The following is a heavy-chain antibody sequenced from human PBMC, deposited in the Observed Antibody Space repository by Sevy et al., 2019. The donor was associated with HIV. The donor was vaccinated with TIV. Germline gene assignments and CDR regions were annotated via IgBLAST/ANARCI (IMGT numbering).Heavy chain of an antibody. CDR2: ISNSGTTR. CDR3: ARDLPPSATTVAHFDY. J-gene: IGHJ4*02. CDR1: GFTFSSYE. D-gene: IGHD4-17*01. Sequence: GGSLILSCAASGFTFSSYEMNWVRQAPGKGLEWVSYISNSGTTRSYSDSVRGRFTISRDNAGNSLYLQMKSLRAEDTAVYYCARDLPPSATTVAHFDYWGQGTLVTVSS. V-gene: IGHV3-48*03.